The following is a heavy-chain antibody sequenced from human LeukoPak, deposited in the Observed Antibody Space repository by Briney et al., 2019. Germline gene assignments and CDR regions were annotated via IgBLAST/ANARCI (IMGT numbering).Heavy chain of an antibody. Sequence: SETLSLTCAVSDDSFSSHYWTWIRQPPGKGLEWIGYISYIGSTNYNPSLKSRVTISIDTSKNQFSLQLRSVTAADTAVYYCVIGVGWQPDYWGQGALITVSS. J-gene: IGHJ4*02. CDR1: DDSFSSHY. CDR3: VIGVGWQPDY. D-gene: IGHD2-15*01. CDR2: ISYIGST. V-gene: IGHV4-59*11.